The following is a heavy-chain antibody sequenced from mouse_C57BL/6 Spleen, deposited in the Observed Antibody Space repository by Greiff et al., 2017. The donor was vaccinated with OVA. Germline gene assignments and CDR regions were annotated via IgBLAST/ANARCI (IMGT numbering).Heavy chain of an antibody. CDR3: ARSDDYDDWYFDV. D-gene: IGHD2-4*01. Sequence: QVQLKQSGPELVKPGASVKISCKASGYAFSSSWMNWVKQRPGKGLEWIGRIYPGDGDTNYNGKFKGKATLTADKSSSTAYMQLSSLTSEDSAVYYCARSDDYDDWYFDVWGTGTTVTVSS. CDR2: IYPGDGDT. J-gene: IGHJ1*03. V-gene: IGHV1-82*01. CDR1: GYAFSSSW.